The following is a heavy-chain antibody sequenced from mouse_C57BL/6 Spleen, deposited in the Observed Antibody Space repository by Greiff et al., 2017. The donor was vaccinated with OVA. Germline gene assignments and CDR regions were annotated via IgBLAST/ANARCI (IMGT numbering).Heavy chain of an antibody. D-gene: IGHD2-3*01. CDR1: GFTFSDYG. CDR3: ARDGSDYFDY. V-gene: IGHV5-17*01. J-gene: IGHJ2*01. Sequence: EVHLVESGGGLVKPGGSLKLSCAAPGFTFSDYGMHWVRQAPEKGLEWVAYISSVSSTIYYAATVKGRFTISRDNAKNTLFLQMTSLRSEDTAMYYCARDGSDYFDYWGQGTTLTVSS. CDR2: ISSVSSTI.